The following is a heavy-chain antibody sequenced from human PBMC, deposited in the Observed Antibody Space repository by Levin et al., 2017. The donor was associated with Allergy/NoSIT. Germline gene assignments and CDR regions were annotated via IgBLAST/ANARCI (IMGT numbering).Heavy chain of an antibody. J-gene: IGHJ5*02. CDR3: ARDPLRYNWNDVGS. V-gene: IGHV4-4*02. CDR1: GGSISSGNW. D-gene: IGHD1-20*01. Sequence: SETLSLTCAVSGGSISSGNWWSWVRQPPGKGLEWIGEIHHGGNSNYNPSLKSRVTISVDKSKNQFSLNLNSVTAADTAVYYCARDPLRYNWNDVGSWGQGTLVIVSS. CDR2: IHHGGNS.